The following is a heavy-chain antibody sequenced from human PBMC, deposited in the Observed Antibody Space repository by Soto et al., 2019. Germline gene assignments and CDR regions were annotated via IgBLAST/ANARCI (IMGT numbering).Heavy chain of an antibody. CDR2: IWYDGSNT. CDR3: AKGVVGSGYHSAY. CDR1: GFTFNTHG. Sequence: GGARRVSWAASGFTFNTHGMHWVRQAPGKGLEWVAHIWYDGSNTYYADSVKGRFTISRDNSKNTLYLQMNSLRAEDTAVYYCAKGVVGSGYHSAYWGQGTLVTVSS. J-gene: IGHJ4*02. V-gene: IGHV3-33*06. D-gene: IGHD3-22*01.